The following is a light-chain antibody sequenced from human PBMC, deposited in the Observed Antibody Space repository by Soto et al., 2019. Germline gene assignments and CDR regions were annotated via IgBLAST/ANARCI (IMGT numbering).Light chain of an antibody. CDR2: DVS. V-gene: IGLV2-14*01. J-gene: IGLJ2*01. Sequence: QSVLTQPASVSGSPGQSITISCTGTSSDVGGYNYVSWYQQHPGKAPKVMIYDVSNRPSGVSNRFSGSKSGNTASLTISGLQAEDHADYYCSSYTSSSTLVFGGGTKLTVL. CDR1: SSDVGGYNY. CDR3: SSYTSSSTLV.